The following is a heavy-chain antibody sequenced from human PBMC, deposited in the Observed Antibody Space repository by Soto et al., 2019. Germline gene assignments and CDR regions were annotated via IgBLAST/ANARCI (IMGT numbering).Heavy chain of an antibody. CDR2: ISYDGSNK. CDR3: ARDRVAAAGTRSLYYYYVMDV. CDR1: GFTFSSYA. V-gene: IGHV3-30-3*01. Sequence: PGGSLRLSCAASGFTFSSYAMHWVRQAPGKGLEWVAVISYDGSNKYYADSVKGRFTISRDNSKNTLYLQMNSLRAEDTAVYYCARDRVAAAGTRSLYYYYVMDVWGQGTTVTVSS. D-gene: IGHD6-13*01. J-gene: IGHJ6*02.